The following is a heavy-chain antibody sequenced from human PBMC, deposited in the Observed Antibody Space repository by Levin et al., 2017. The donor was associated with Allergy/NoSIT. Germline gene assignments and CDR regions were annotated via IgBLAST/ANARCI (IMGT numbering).Heavy chain of an antibody. J-gene: IGHJ4*02. CDR1: GYTFTSYA. Sequence: ASVKVSCKASGYTFTSYAMNWVRQAPGQGLEWMGWLNTNTGNPTYAQGFTGRFVFSLDTSVSTAFLQISSLKAEDTAVYYCARDRPLEAVAGNPYDDQLLDFDYWGQGTLVTVSS. V-gene: IGHV7-4-1*02. CDR3: ARDRPLEAVAGNPYDDQLLDFDY. D-gene: IGHD6-19*01. CDR2: LNTNTGNP.